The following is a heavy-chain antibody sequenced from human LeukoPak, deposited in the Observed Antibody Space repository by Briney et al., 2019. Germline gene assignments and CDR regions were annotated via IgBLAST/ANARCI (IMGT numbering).Heavy chain of an antibody. D-gene: IGHD4-11*01. V-gene: IGHV4-30-4*08. Sequence: PSETLSLTXTVSGGSISSGDYYWSWIRQPPGKGLEWIGYIYYSGSTYYNPSLKSRVTISVDTSKNQFSLKLSSVTAADTAVYYCARDRDYSNNDAFDIWGQGTMVTVSS. CDR3: ARDRDYSNNDAFDI. CDR1: GGSISSGDYY. CDR2: IYYSGST. J-gene: IGHJ3*02.